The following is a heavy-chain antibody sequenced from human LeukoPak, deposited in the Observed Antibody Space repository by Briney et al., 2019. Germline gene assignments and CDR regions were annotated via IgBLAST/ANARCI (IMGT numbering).Heavy chain of an antibody. J-gene: IGHJ4*02. CDR1: GGSVSSGSYY. CDR3: AREATGYCSGGSCYSLDY. D-gene: IGHD2-15*01. Sequence: SETLSLTCTVSGGSVSSGSYYWSWIRQPPGKGLEWIGYIYYSGSTNYNPSLKSRVTISVDTSKSQFSLKLSSVTAADTAVYYCAREATGYCSGGSCYSLDYWGQGTLVTVSS. V-gene: IGHV4-61*01. CDR2: IYYSGST.